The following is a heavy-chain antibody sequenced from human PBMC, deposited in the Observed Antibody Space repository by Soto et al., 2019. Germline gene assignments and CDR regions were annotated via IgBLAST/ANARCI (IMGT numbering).Heavy chain of an antibody. CDR2: IYYSGST. Sequence: ASETLSLTCTVSGGSISSGGYYWSWIRQHPGKGLEWIGYIYYSGSTYYNPSLKSRVTISVDTSKNQFSLKLSSVTAADTAVYYCARQARKWELIDYWGQGTLVTVSS. V-gene: IGHV4-31*03. CDR3: ARQARKWELIDY. J-gene: IGHJ4*02. CDR1: GGSISSGGYY. D-gene: IGHD1-26*01.